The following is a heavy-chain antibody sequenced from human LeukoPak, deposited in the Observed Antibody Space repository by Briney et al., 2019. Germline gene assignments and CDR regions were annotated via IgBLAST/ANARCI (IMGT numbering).Heavy chain of an antibody. Sequence: PSETLSLTCAVYGGSLSGYYWSWIRQPPGKGLEWIGEINHSGSTNYNPSLKSRVTISVDTSKNQFSLKLSSVTAADTAVYYCARVYYDFWSGPFDYWGQGTLVTVSS. V-gene: IGHV4-34*01. CDR1: GGSLSGYY. CDR3: ARVYYDFWSGPFDY. J-gene: IGHJ4*02. D-gene: IGHD3-3*01. CDR2: INHSGST.